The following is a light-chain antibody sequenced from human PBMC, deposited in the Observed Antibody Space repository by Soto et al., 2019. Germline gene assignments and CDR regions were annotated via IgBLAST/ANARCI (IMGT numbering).Light chain of an antibody. V-gene: IGKV3-20*01. CDR2: GAS. CDR3: QHYGSSPFT. Sequence: VLTQSPGTLSLSPGERATLSCRASQSVSSSYLAWYQQKPGQAPRLLIYGASSRATGIPVRFSGSGSGTDFTLTVSRLEPEDFAVYYCQHYGSSPFTFGPGTKVDIK. J-gene: IGKJ3*01. CDR1: QSVSSSY.